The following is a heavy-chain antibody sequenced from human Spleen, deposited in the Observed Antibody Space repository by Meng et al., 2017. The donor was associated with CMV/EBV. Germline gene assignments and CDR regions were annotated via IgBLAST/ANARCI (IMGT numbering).Heavy chain of an antibody. Sequence: QRQLQESGPGLVKPSETLSLTCTVSGGSISSSSYYWGWIRQPPGKGLEWIGSIYYSGSTYYNPSLKSRVTISVDTSKNQFSLKLSSVTAADTAVYYCARDRGAAAGGFDPWGQGTLVTVSS. CDR1: GGSISSSSYY. J-gene: IGHJ5*02. V-gene: IGHV4-39*07. CDR3: ARDRGAAAGGFDP. CDR2: IYYSGST. D-gene: IGHD6-13*01.